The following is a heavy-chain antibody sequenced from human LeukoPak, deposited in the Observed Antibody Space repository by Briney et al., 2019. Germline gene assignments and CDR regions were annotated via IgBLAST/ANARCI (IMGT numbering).Heavy chain of an antibody. J-gene: IGHJ4*02. D-gene: IGHD3-10*01. CDR1: GYTFTSYN. V-gene: IGHV1-46*01. Sequence: ASVKVSCKASGYTFTSYNMHWVRQAPGQGLEWMGIINPSGDSTSYTEKFQGRVSMTKDTFTSTVYMELSSLRSEDTAVYYCARGAYSGTGGYCDYWGQGTLVTVSS. CDR3: ARGAYSGTGGYCDY. CDR2: INPSGDST.